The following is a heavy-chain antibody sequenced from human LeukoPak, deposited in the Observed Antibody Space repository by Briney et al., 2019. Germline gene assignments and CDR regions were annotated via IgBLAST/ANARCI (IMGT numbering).Heavy chain of an antibody. D-gene: IGHD3-9*01. Sequence: GGSLRLSCATSGFTFSSYAMSWVRQAPEKGLEWVSGIGASGGSTYYADSVKGRFTISRDNSKNTLYLQMNSLRTEDTAVYYCAKAEGYDILTGLDYWGQGTLVTVSS. J-gene: IGHJ4*02. V-gene: IGHV3-23*01. CDR3: AKAEGYDILTGLDY. CDR1: GFTFSSYA. CDR2: IGASGGST.